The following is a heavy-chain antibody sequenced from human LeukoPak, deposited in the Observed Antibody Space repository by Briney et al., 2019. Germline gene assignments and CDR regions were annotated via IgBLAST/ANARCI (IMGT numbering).Heavy chain of an antibody. CDR1: GDSVSRNGVA. CDR2: TYYGSN. J-gene: IGHJ3*01. D-gene: IGHD1-7*01. CDR3: ARGQNSAFDV. V-gene: IGHV6-1*01. Sequence: SRTLSLTCDISGDSVSRNGVARNWIRQSPSRGLEWLGRTYYGSNEYSVSMRGRITIATDASNNHFSLQLNSMTPDDTAMYYCARGQNSAFDVWSQGTMVTVSS.